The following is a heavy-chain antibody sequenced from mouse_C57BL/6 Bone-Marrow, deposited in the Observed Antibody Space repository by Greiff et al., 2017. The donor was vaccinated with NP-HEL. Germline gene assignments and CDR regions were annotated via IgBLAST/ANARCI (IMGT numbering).Heavy chain of an antibody. Sequence: VQLQQSGPELVKPGASVKISCKASGYAFSSSWMNWVKQRPGKGLEWIGRIYPGDGDTNYNGKFKGKATLTADKSSSTAYMQLSSLTSEDSAVYFCASYDGWAYWGQGTLVTVSA. J-gene: IGHJ3*01. CDR3: ASYDGWAY. CDR1: GYAFSSSW. D-gene: IGHD2-3*01. V-gene: IGHV1-82*01. CDR2: IYPGDGDT.